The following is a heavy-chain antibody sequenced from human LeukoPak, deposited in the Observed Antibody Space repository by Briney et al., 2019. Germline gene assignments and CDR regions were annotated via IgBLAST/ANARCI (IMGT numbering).Heavy chain of an antibody. CDR2: ISDSDNTI. Sequence: DPGGSLRLSCAVSGFTFGTYAMSWVRQAPGKGLEWLSYISDSDNTIYYADSVKGRFTISRDNAKSPLYLQMNSLRAEDTALYYCARDRDTRGWYYDAFDLWGQGTMVAVSS. CDR1: GFTFGTYA. CDR3: ARDRDTRGWYYDAFDL. J-gene: IGHJ3*01. D-gene: IGHD6-19*01. V-gene: IGHV3-48*03.